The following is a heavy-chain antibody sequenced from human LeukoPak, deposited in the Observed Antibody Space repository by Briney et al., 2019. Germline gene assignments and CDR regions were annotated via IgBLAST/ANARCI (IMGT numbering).Heavy chain of an antibody. CDR2: IIPIFGTA. D-gene: IGHD2-2*01. V-gene: IGHV1-69*13. Sequence: SVKVSCKASGGTFSSYAISWVRQAPGQGLEWMGGIIPIFGTANYAQKFQGRVTITADESTSTAYMELSSLRSEDTAVYYCARPDILVVPAATYYGMDVWGQGTTVTVSS. J-gene: IGHJ6*02. CDR1: GGTFSSYA. CDR3: ARPDILVVPAATYYGMDV.